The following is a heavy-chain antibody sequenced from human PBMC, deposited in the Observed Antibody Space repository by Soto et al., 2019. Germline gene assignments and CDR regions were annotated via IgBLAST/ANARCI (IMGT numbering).Heavy chain of an antibody. CDR3: AHSRLQYDFDY. CDR2: IYWDDDK. CDR1: GFSLSTSGVG. V-gene: IGHV2-5*02. D-gene: IGHD4-4*01. Sequence: QITLKESGPTLVKPTQTLTLTCTFSGFSLSTSGVGVGWIRQPPGKALEWLALIYWDDDKRYSPSLKSRLTIPKDTPKTQVVLTRTNMDPVDTATYYCAHSRLQYDFDYWGQGTLVTVSS. J-gene: IGHJ4*02.